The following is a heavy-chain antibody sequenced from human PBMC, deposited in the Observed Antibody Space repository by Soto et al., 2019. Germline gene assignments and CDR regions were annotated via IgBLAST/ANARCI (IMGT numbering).Heavy chain of an antibody. D-gene: IGHD3-9*01. CDR1: GGSISSSSYY. V-gene: IGHV4-39*01. Sequence: QLQLQESGPGLVKPSETLSLTCTVSGGSISSSSYYWGWIRQPPGKGLEWIGSIYYSGSTYYNPSLKSRVTISVDTSKNQFSLKLSSVTAADTAVYYCANQMYYDILTGYPTWWVVWGQGTLVTVSS. J-gene: IGHJ4*02. CDR3: ANQMYYDILTGYPTWWVV. CDR2: IYYSGST.